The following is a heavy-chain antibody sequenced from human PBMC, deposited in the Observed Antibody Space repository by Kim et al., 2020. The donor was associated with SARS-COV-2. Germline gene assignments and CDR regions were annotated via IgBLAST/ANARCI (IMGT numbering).Heavy chain of an antibody. Sequence: GGSLRLSCAASGFAFSKYVMSWVRQAPGKGLEWLACIDGGGDASYADAVKGRFTISTDNSRNMSQLRMNSLLVEDTAVYYCSTLASASYVPGVVYWG. V-gene: IGHV3-23*01. J-gene: IGHJ4*01. CDR2: IDGGGDA. CDR3: STLASASYVPGVVY. D-gene: IGHD3-16*01. CDR1: GFAFSKYV.